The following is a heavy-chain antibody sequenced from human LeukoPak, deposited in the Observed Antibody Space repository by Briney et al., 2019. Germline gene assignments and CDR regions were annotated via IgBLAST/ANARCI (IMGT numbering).Heavy chain of an antibody. J-gene: IGHJ4*02. CDR2: IYSSGST. CDR1: GASIDTYH. D-gene: IGHD7-27*01. V-gene: IGHV4-4*07. CDR3: ASGADAFETSGDYFDY. Sequence: SETPSLTCTVSGASIDTYHWNWIRQPAGKGLEWIGRIYSSGSTNYNPSLKGRVTMSVETSTNQVSLKVTSVTAADTAVYYCASGADAFETSGDYFDYWGQGTLVTVS.